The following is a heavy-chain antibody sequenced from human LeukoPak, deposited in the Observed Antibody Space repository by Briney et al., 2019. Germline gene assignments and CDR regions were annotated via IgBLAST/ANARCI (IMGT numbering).Heavy chain of an antibody. CDR1: GYTFTSYY. CDR3: ARDGGRQDIVVVVAACGFDY. V-gene: IGHV1-46*01. D-gene: IGHD2-15*01. J-gene: IGHJ4*02. Sequence: ASVKVSCKASGYTFTSYYVHWVRQAPGQGLEWMGIINPSGGSTSYAQKFQGRVTMTRDTSTSTVYMELSSLRSEDTDVYYCARDGGRQDIVVVVAACGFDYWGQGTLVTVSS. CDR2: INPSGGST.